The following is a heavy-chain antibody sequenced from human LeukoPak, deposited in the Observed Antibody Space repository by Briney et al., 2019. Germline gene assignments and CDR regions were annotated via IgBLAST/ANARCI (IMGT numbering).Heavy chain of an antibody. CDR2: IYPGDSDT. V-gene: IGHV5-51*01. D-gene: IGHD2-2*01. Sequence: GESLKISCEASGYSFTGCWIGWVRQMPGKGLEWMGIIYPGDSDTRYSPSFQGQVTISADKSISTAYLQWTSLKASDTAMYYCARHLSDITSSPNYWGPGTLVTVSS. J-gene: IGHJ4*02. CDR3: ARHLSDITSSPNY. CDR1: GYSFTGCW.